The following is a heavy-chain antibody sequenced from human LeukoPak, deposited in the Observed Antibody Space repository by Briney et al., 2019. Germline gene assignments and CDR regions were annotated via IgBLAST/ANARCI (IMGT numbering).Heavy chain of an antibody. D-gene: IGHD6-13*01. CDR3: ARVGEQQLVYGMDV. CDR1: GGSISSSSYY. Sequence: PSETLSLTCTVSGGSISSSSYYWGWIRQPPGKGLEWIGSIYYSGSTYYNPSLKSRVTISVDTSKNQFSLKLSSGTAADTAVYYCARVGEQQLVYGMDVWGQGTTVTVSS. CDR2: IYYSGST. V-gene: IGHV4-39*01. J-gene: IGHJ6*02.